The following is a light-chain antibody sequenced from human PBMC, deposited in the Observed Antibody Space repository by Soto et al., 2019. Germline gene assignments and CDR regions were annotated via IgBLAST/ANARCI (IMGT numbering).Light chain of an antibody. CDR3: QQYCSSAPT. Sequence: EMVLTQSPGTLSLSPGERTTLSCRASQSVSSSYLAWYQQKPDQAPSLLINDASSRATGIPDRFSGSGSGTDFTLTISRLEPEGVAVYYCQQYCSSAPTFGQGTKVEIK. CDR1: QSVSSSY. V-gene: IGKV3-20*01. CDR2: DAS. J-gene: IGKJ1*01.